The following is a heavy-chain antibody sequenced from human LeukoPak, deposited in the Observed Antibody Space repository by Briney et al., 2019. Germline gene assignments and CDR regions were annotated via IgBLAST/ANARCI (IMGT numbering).Heavy chain of an antibody. J-gene: IGHJ4*02. CDR1: GFTFSNAW. V-gene: IGHV3-7*01. Sequence: GGSLRLSCAASGFTFSNAWMSWVRQAPGKGLEWVANINQDGGKKYYVDSVRGRFAISRDNAENSVYLQMNSLRAEDTALYYCARGGAPDNWGQGTPVTVSS. D-gene: IGHD1-26*01. CDR2: INQDGGKK. CDR3: ARGGAPDN.